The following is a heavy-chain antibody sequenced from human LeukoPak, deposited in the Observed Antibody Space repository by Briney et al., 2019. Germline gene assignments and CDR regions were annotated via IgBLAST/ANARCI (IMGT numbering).Heavy chain of an antibody. CDR3: ARRRRYSSSTHNNWFDP. CDR2: INHGGST. J-gene: IGHJ5*02. V-gene: IGHV4-34*01. Sequence: SETLSLTCAVYGGSFSGYSWNWTRQPPGKGLEWIGEINHGGSTNYNPSLKSRVTISVDTSKNHFSLKLNSVTAADTAVYYCARRRRYSSSTHNNWFDPWGQGTLVTVSS. CDR1: GGSFSGYS. D-gene: IGHD6-13*01.